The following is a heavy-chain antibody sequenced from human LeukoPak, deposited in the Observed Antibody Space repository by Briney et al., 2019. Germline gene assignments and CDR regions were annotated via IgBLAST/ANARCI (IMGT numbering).Heavy chain of an antibody. D-gene: IGHD6-13*01. CDR2: IYYSGST. Sequence: PSETLSLTCTVSGGSISSYYWSWIRQPPGKGLEWIGYIYYSGSTNYNPSLKSRVTISVDTSKNQFSLKPSSVTAADTAVYYCAREGSLDSSQHYYYGMDVWGQGTTVTVSS. V-gene: IGHV4-59*01. CDR3: AREGSLDSSQHYYYGMDV. J-gene: IGHJ6*02. CDR1: GGSISSYY.